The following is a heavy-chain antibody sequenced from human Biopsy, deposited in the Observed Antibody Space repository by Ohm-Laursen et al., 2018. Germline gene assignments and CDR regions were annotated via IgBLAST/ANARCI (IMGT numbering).Heavy chain of an antibody. D-gene: IGHD1-26*01. CDR1: GGTFSSYS. Sequence: ASVKVSCKASGGTFSSYSITWVRQAPGQRLEWMGGIIPMFGTANYAQMFQGRVTISADESTSTSYMELSSLTTEDTAIYYCARGPHSGSHSCFDYWGRGTLVTVSS. CDR3: ARGPHSGSHSCFDY. CDR2: IIPMFGTA. V-gene: IGHV1-69*13. J-gene: IGHJ4*02.